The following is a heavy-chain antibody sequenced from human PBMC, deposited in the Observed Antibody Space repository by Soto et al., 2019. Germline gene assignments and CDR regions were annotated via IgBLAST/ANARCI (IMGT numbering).Heavy chain of an antibody. Sequence: PGGSLRLSCAASGFTFSSYGMHWVRQAPGKGLEWVAVISYDGSNKYYADSVKGRFTISRDNSKNTLYLQMNSLRAEDTAVYYCAKETSLRFLEWFRNWFDPWGQGTLVTVSS. D-gene: IGHD3-3*01. V-gene: IGHV3-30*18. J-gene: IGHJ5*02. CDR3: AKETSLRFLEWFRNWFDP. CDR2: ISYDGSNK. CDR1: GFTFSSYG.